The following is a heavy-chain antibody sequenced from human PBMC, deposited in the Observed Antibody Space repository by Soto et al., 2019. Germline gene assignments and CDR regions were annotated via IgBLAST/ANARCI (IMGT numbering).Heavy chain of an antibody. V-gene: IGHV5-51*01. CDR3: SRLPGVRGVFDGFNV. CDR1: GYSFAGYW. D-gene: IGHD3-10*01. Sequence: PGESLKISCKGSGYSFAGYWIGWVRQMPGKGLDWMGVIYPGDSDTRYSPSFHGQVTISADKSISTAYLQWSSLKASDTAMYFCSRLPGVRGVFDGFNVWGHGTMVTVSS. J-gene: IGHJ3*01. CDR2: IYPGDSDT.